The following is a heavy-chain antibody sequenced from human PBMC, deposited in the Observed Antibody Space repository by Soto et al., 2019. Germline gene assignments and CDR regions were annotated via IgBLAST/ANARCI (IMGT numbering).Heavy chain of an antibody. CDR1: GGTFSSYA. CDR2: IIPIFGTA. V-gene: IGHV1-69*01. D-gene: IGHD2-2*02. Sequence: QVQLVQSGAEVKKPGSSVKVSCKASGGTFSSYAISWVRQAPGQGLEWMGGIIPIFGTANYAQKLQGRVTITADESTSTAYMEMSSLSSEDTAVYYCARAPVDCSSTRCYTGWFDPWGQGTLVTVSS. J-gene: IGHJ5*02. CDR3: ARAPVDCSSTRCYTGWFDP.